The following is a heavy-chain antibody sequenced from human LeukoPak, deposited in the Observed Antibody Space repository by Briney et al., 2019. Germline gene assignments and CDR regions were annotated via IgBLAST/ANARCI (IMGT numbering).Heavy chain of an antibody. Sequence: GGSLRLSCAASGFTFSSNNMNWVRQAPGKGLEWVSSISSSSSSTSYADSVKGRFTISRDNAKNSLYLQMNNLRAEDTAVYYCAREVVVAGSDYWGQGTLVTVSS. D-gene: IGHD2-2*01. V-gene: IGHV3-21*01. CDR2: ISSSSSST. CDR3: AREVVVAGSDY. J-gene: IGHJ4*02. CDR1: GFTFSSNN.